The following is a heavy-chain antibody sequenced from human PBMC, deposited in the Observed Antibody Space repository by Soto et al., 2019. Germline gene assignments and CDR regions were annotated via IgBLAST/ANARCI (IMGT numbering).Heavy chain of an antibody. V-gene: IGHV4-59*08. Sequence: PSETLSLTCTGSGGSIRGHYWSWIRQPPGKGLEWIGYIYYGGTTNYSPSLKGRVILSVDTSKTQFSLKLSSVTAADTAVYYCARHGDCSSISCSYFHYMAVWGKGTTVTVSS. J-gene: IGHJ6*03. CDR3: ARHGDCSSISCSYFHYMAV. CDR1: GGSIRGHY. CDR2: IYYGGTT. D-gene: IGHD2-2*01.